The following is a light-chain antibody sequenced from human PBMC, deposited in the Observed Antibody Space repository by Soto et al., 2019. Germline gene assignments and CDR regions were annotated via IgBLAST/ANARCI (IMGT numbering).Light chain of an antibody. CDR1: SSDIGAGYD. V-gene: IGLV1-40*01. CDR2: GNN. J-gene: IGLJ2*01. CDR3: QSYDSSLSGSV. Sequence: VLTEPPSVSGAPGQRVTISCTGSSSDIGAGYDVHWYQQLPGTAPKLLIYGNNNRPSGVPDRFSGSKSGTSASLAITGLQAEDEADYYCQSYDSSLSGSVFGGGTKLTVL.